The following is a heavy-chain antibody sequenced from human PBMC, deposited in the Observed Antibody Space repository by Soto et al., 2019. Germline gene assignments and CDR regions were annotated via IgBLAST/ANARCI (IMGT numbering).Heavy chain of an antibody. CDR3: ARSSGYSSSRFDY. V-gene: IGHV4-39*07. J-gene: IGHJ4*02. CDR2: LFYSGST. Sequence: PSETLSLTCTVSGGSISSSSYYWGWIRQPPGKGLEWIGSLFYSGSTYYNPSLKSRLTISVDTSKNQFSLKLSSVTAADTAVYYCARSSGYSSSRFDYWGQGTLVTVSS. D-gene: IGHD6-13*01. CDR1: GGSISSSSYY.